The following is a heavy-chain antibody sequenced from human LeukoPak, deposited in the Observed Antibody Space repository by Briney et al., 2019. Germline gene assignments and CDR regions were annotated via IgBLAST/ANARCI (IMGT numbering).Heavy chain of an antibody. CDR1: GGSFSGYY. J-gene: IGHJ4*02. D-gene: IGHD4-23*01. Sequence: SETLSLTCAVYGGSFSGYYRSWIRQPPGKGLEWIGEINHSGSTNYNPSLKSRVTISVDTSKNQFSLKLSSVTAADTAMYYCARQRTVVTPEFFDFWGQGTLVIVSS. CDR3: ARQRTVVTPEFFDF. CDR2: INHSGST. V-gene: IGHV4-34*01.